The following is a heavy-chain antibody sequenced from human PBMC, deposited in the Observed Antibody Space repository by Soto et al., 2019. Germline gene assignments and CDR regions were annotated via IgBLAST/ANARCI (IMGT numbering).Heavy chain of an antibody. J-gene: IGHJ6*03. V-gene: IGHV3-48*01. Sequence: GGSLRLSCAASGFTFSSYSMNWVRQAPGKGLEWVSYISSSSSTIYYADSVKGRFTISRDNAKNSLYLQMNSLRAEDTAVYYCARDGRRAAMYYYYYYMDVWGKGTTVTVSS. D-gene: IGHD2-2*01. CDR1: GFTFSSYS. CDR3: ARDGRRAAMYYYYYYMDV. CDR2: ISSSSSTI.